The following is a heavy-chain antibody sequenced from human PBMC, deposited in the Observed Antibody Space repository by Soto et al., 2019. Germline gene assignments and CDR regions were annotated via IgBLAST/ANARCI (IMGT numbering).Heavy chain of an antibody. CDR1: GGSISSGDYY. CDR3: AGGIAAAANPIDY. Sequence: PSETLSLTCTVSGGSISSGDYYWSWIRQPPGKGLEWIGYIYYSGSTYYNPSLKSRVTISVDTSKNQFSLKLSSVTAADTAVYYCAGGIAAAANPIDYWGQGTLVTVSS. V-gene: IGHV4-30-4*01. CDR2: IYYSGST. D-gene: IGHD6-13*01. J-gene: IGHJ4*02.